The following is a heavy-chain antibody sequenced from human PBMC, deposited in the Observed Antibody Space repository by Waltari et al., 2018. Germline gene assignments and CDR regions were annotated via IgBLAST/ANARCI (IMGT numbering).Heavy chain of an antibody. J-gene: IGHJ5*02. D-gene: IGHD1-1*01. V-gene: IGHV3-21*01. Sequence: EVQLVESGGGLVKPGGSLRLSCAASGFTFSSYSMNWVRQAPGKGLEWVSSIGRSSSYIYYAASVKGRFTSSRDNAKNSLYLQMNSLRAEDTAVYYCARVQLERGWFDPWGQGTLVTVSS. CDR3: ARVQLERGWFDP. CDR2: IGRSSSYI. CDR1: GFTFSSYS.